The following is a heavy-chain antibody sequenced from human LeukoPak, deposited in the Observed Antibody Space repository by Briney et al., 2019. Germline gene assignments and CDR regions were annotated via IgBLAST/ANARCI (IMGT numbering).Heavy chain of an antibody. V-gene: IGHV4-61*01. CDR2: IYYSGST. J-gene: IGHJ6*03. CDR1: GGSISSGSYY. D-gene: IGHD6-19*01. CDR3: AREGVAVAGTNYYYYMDV. Sequence: PSETLSLTCTVSGGSISSGSYYWSWIRQPPGKGLEWIGYIYYSGSTNYNPSLKSRVTISVDTSKNQFSLKLSSVTAADTAVHYCAREGVAVAGTNYYYYMDVWGKGTTVTISS.